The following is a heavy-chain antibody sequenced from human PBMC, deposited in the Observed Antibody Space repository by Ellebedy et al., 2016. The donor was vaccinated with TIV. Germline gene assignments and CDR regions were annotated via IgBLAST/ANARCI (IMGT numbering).Heavy chain of an antibody. CDR1: GGTFSSYA. Sequence: SVKVSXKASGGTFSSYAISWVRQAPGQGLEWMGGIIPIFGTANYAQKFQGRVTITADESTSTAYMELSSLRSEDTAVYYCASHTGYFDWLLGIGYGMDVWGQGTTVTVSS. CDR3: ASHTGYFDWLLGIGYGMDV. CDR2: IIPIFGTA. V-gene: IGHV1-69*13. J-gene: IGHJ6*02. D-gene: IGHD3-9*01.